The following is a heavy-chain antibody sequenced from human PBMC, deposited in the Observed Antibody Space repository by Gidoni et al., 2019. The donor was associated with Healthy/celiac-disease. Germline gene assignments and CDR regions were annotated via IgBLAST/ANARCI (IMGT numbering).Heavy chain of an antibody. J-gene: IGHJ6*02. CDR1: GFTFSSYA. CDR2: ISGSGGRT. V-gene: IGHV3-23*01. CDR3: AKMNRDYYGMDV. Sequence: EVQLLESGGGLVQPGGSLSLSCAASGFTFSSYAMSWVRQAPGKGLEWVSAISGSGGRTYYADSVKGRFTISRDNSKNTLYLQMNSLRAEDTAVYYCAKMNRDYYGMDVWGQGTTVTVSS.